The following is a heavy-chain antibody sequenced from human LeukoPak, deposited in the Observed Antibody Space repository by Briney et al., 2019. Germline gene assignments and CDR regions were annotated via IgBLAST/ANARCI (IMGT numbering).Heavy chain of an antibody. V-gene: IGHV3-53*01. CDR3: ARDAPQVPAAGVLAS. CDR1: GFTVRDTY. CDR2: MYSGGDT. J-gene: IGHJ5*02. Sequence: GGSLRLSCAASGFTVRDTYISWVRQAPGKGLEWVSVMYSGGDTYYANSVKGRFTFARDISNNTLYLQMNGLRTEDTAMYYCARDAPQVPAAGVLASWGQGTLVTVSS. D-gene: IGHD6-13*01.